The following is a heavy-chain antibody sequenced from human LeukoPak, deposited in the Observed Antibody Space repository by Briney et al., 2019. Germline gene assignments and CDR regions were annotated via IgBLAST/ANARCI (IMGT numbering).Heavy chain of an antibody. CDR2: IDPSDSYT. CDR1: GYKFTSYW. V-gene: IGHV5-10-1*01. CDR3: ARVLGYSCGWNY. J-gene: IGHJ4*02. D-gene: IGHD5-18*01. Sequence: GESLKISCKGSGYKFTSYWINWVRQMPGKGLEWMGRIDPSDSYTMYSPSFQGHVTISADKSISTAYLQWSSLKASDSAMYYCARVLGYSCGWNYWGQGSLVTVSS.